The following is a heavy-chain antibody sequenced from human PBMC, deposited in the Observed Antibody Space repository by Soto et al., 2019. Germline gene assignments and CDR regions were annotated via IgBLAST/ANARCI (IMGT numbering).Heavy chain of an antibody. CDR3: AREPGVSSGWYVDY. CDR2: IYSIGPT. Sequence: GSLRLSCAASGFTISNNYMNWVRQAPGKGLEWVSVIYSIGPTYYADSVKGRFTISRDNAKTSLYLQMNSLRAEDTAVYYCAREPGVSSGWYVDYWGQGTLVTVSS. J-gene: IGHJ4*02. CDR1: GFTISNNY. D-gene: IGHD6-19*01. V-gene: IGHV3-66*01.